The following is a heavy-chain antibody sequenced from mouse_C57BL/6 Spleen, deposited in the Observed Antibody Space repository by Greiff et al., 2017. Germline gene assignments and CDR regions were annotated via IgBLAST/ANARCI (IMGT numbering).Heavy chain of an antibody. CDR3: ARIDSSGYGAMDY. CDR2: INYDGSST. V-gene: IGHV5-16*01. D-gene: IGHD3-2*02. J-gene: IGHJ4*01. Sequence: DVKLVESEGGLVQPGSSMKLSCTASGFTFSDYYMAWVRQVPEKGLEWVANINYDGSSTYYLDSLKSRFIISRDNAKNILYLQMSSLKSEDTATYYCARIDSSGYGAMDYWGQGTSVTVSS. CDR1: GFTFSDYY.